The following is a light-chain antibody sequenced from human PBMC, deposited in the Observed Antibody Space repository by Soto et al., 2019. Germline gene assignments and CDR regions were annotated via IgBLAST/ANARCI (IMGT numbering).Light chain of an antibody. CDR1: QSISSW. Sequence: DIQMTQSPSTLSAPVGDRVTITCRASQSISSWLAWYQQKPGKAPKLLIYKASTLQSGVPSRFSGSGSGTEFTLAISSLRPDDSETYYCQQYNDNWTFGQGTKV. J-gene: IGKJ1*01. V-gene: IGKV1-5*03. CDR2: KAS. CDR3: QQYNDNWT.